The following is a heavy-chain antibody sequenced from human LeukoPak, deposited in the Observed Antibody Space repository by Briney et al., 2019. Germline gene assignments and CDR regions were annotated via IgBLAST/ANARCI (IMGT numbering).Heavy chain of an antibody. D-gene: IGHD3-10*01. CDR1: SGSIYGFY. J-gene: IGHJ4*02. Sequence: SETLSLTCSVSSGSIYGFYWSWIRQAPGKTLEWIGNIHYTGNTKYNPSPKSRAIISVDTSKNHFSLWLSSVTAADTAIYYCAREFYFASGTYYFDFWGQGTLVTVSS. CDR2: IHYTGNT. V-gene: IGHV4-59*01. CDR3: AREFYFASGTYYFDF.